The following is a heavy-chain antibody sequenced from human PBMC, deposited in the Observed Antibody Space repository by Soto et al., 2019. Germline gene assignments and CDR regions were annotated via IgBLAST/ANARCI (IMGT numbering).Heavy chain of an antibody. Sequence: SETLSLTCAVSGGSISSSNWWSWVRQPPGKGLEWIGEIYHSGSTNYNPSLKSRVTISVDKSKNQFSLKLSSVTAADTAVYYCARVPKIIAVAGTYYYYGMDVCGQGTTVTVS. CDR3: ARVPKIIAVAGTYYYYGMDV. V-gene: IGHV4-4*02. D-gene: IGHD6-19*01. CDR2: IYHSGST. J-gene: IGHJ6*02. CDR1: GGSISSSNW.